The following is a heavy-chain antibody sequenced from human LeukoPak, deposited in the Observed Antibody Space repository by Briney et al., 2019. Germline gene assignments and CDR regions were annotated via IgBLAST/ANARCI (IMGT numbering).Heavy chain of an antibody. J-gene: IGHJ5*02. D-gene: IGHD3-16*01. CDR3: ARAEVDFGGPNWFDP. CDR1: GFTFSSSW. V-gene: IGHV3-7*01. CDR2: IKQDGSDK. Sequence: GGSLRLSCAASGFTFSSSWMSWVRQAPGKGLEWLANIKQDGSDKYYVDSVKGRFTISRDNDENSLYLQMNSLRAEDTAVYYCARAEVDFGGPNWFDPWGQGTLVTVSS.